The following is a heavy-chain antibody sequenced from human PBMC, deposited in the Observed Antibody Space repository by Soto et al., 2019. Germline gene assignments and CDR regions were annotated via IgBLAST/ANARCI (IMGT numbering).Heavy chain of an antibody. Sequence: EVQLLESGGTLVQPGGSLRLSCAASGFTFGSYAMAWVRQAPGKGLEWVSGISGSGDKTYYKDSVKGRFTISRDNSKNTLYLKMSSLRAEDTAIYYCAKDFTGLSSGWAPFDYWGPGTLVTVSS. CDR2: ISGSGDKT. CDR1: GFTFGSYA. V-gene: IGHV3-23*01. CDR3: AKDFTGLSSGWAPFDY. D-gene: IGHD6-19*01. J-gene: IGHJ4*02.